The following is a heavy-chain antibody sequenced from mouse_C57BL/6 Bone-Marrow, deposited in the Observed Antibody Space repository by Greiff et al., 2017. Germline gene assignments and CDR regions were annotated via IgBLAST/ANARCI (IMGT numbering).Heavy chain of an antibody. D-gene: IGHD2-10*02. CDR1: GFTFSSYA. V-gene: IGHV5-9-1*02. J-gene: IGHJ1*03. Sequence: EVMLVESGEGLVKPGGSLKLSCAASGFTFSSYAMSWVRQTPEKRLEWVAYISSGGDYIYYADTVKGRFTISRDNARNTLYLQMSSLKSEDTAMYYCTRGVWSFWYFDVWGTGTTVTVSS. CDR2: ISSGGDYI. CDR3: TRGVWSFWYFDV.